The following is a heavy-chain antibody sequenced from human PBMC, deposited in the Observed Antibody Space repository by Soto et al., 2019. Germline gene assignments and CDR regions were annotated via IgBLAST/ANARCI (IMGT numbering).Heavy chain of an antibody. V-gene: IGHV5-51*01. Sequence: GESLKISCKGSGYSFTSYWIGWVRQMPGKGLEWMGIIYPGDYDTRYSPSFQGQVTISADRSISTAYLQWSSLKASDTAMYYCARAQVRAARDAALAIWGKGTLVPGSS. CDR3: ARAQVRAARDAALAI. J-gene: IGHJ3*02. CDR2: IYPGDYDT. D-gene: IGHD2-21*01. CDR1: GYSFTSYW.